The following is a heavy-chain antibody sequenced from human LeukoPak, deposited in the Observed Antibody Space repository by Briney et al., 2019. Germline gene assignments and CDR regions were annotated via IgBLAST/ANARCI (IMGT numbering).Heavy chain of an antibody. Sequence: GRSLRLSCAASGFTFSSFGMHWVRQAPGKGLEWVAVKWSDGSNQYYADSVRGRFTISRDNSKNTLFLQMNSLRTEDTAVYYCAKSPADGFKTDYWYFDLRGRGTLVTVSS. CDR1: GFTFSSFG. J-gene: IGHJ2*01. CDR2: KWSDGSNQ. D-gene: IGHD5-24*01. CDR3: AKSPADGFKTDYWYFDL. V-gene: IGHV3-33*06.